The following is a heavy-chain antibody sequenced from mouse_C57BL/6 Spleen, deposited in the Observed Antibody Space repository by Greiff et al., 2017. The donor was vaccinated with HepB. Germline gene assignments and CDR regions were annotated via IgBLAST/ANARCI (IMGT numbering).Heavy chain of an antibody. Sequence: VQLQQSGPELVKPGASVKISCKASGYAFSSSWMNWVKQRPGKGLEWIGRIYPGDGDTNYNGKFKGKATLTADKSSSTAYMQLSSLTSEDSAVYFCARGDTTGYWGQGTTLTVSS. CDR2: IYPGDGDT. J-gene: IGHJ2*01. V-gene: IGHV1-82*01. CDR1: GYAFSSSW. D-gene: IGHD1-1*01. CDR3: ARGDTTGY.